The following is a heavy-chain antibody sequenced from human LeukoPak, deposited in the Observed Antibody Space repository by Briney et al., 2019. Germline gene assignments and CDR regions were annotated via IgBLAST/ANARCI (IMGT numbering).Heavy chain of an antibody. CDR3: ANRYDLWSGYHD. D-gene: IGHD3-3*01. J-gene: IGHJ4*02. Sequence: GASLRLSCAASGFTFSSYAMSWVRQAPGKGLEWVSAISGSGGSTYYADSVKGRFTISRDNSKNTLYLQMNSLRAEDTAVYYCANRYDLWSGYHDWGQGTLVTVSS. V-gene: IGHV3-23*01. CDR1: GFTFSSYA. CDR2: ISGSGGST.